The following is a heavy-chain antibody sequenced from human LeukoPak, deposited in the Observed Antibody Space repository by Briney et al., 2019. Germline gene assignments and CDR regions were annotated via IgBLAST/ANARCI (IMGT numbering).Heavy chain of an antibody. V-gene: IGHV4-39*07. J-gene: IGHJ5*02. CDR3: ARESESTIFGVVNRWFDP. CDR2: IYHSGST. Sequence: SGTLSLTCTVSGGSISTPDHYWGWIRQPPGKGLEWMDIIYHSGSTYYNPSLKSRVTISVDRSKNQFSLRLTSVTAADTAVYYCARESESTIFGVVNRWFDPWGQGTLVTVSS. D-gene: IGHD3-3*01. CDR1: GGSISTPDHY.